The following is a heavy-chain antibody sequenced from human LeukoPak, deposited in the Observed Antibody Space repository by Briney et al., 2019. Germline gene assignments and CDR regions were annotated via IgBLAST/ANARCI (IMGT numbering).Heavy chain of an antibody. CDR3: AKDRALGSREFDS. CDR1: GGSISSYY. CDR2: IQASGST. D-gene: IGHD6-13*01. J-gene: IGHJ4*02. V-gene: IGHV4-4*07. Sequence: PSETLSLTCTVFGGSISSYYWNWIRQPAGKGLEWIGRIQASGSTNYNPSLKSRISMSVDTSKNQFSLKLSSVTAADTAVYYCAKDRALGSREFDSWGQGILVTVSS.